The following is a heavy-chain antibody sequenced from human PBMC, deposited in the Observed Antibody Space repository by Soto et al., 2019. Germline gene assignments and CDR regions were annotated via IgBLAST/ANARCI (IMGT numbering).Heavy chain of an antibody. CDR1: GYTFSTYG. D-gene: IGHD2-2*02. Sequence: QVQLVQSGAEMKKPGASVKVSCKASGYTFSTYGITWVRQAPGQGLDWMGWINPFKGDTNSAARFQDRVTMTTDTSTRTASMELRSLRSDDTAVYYCARVKVPAAILGAFDLWGQGTLVTVSS. CDR2: INPFKGDT. CDR3: ARVKVPAAILGAFDL. J-gene: IGHJ3*01. V-gene: IGHV1-18*01.